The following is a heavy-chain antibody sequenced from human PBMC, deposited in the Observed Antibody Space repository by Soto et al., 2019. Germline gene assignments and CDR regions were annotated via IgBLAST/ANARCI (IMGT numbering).Heavy chain of an antibody. D-gene: IGHD6-25*01. Sequence: QVQLVQSGAEVKKPGSSVKVSCKASGGSFSNYAVTWVRQAPGQGLEWMGGIIPIFGRANYAQKFQDRVTISADESTNTVYMELSSLRSEDTADYYCARGGPHGIAAYFYALDVWGQGTTVTVSS. V-gene: IGHV1-69*12. CDR1: GGSFSNYA. CDR2: IIPIFGRA. CDR3: ARGGPHGIAAYFYALDV. J-gene: IGHJ6*02.